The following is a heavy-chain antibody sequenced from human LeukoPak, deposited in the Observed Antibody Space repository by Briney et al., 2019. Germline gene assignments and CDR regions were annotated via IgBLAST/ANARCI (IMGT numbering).Heavy chain of an antibody. Sequence: GGSLRLSCAASGFTVSSSYMNWVRQAPGKGLEWVSVIYSGTSTYYADSVKGRFTISRGNSKNTLYLQMNSLRAEDTAVYYCARGRRAGRFDYWGQGTLVTVSS. V-gene: IGHV3-53*01. D-gene: IGHD6-19*01. J-gene: IGHJ4*02. CDR3: ARGRRAGRFDY. CDR2: IYSGTST. CDR1: GFTVSSSY.